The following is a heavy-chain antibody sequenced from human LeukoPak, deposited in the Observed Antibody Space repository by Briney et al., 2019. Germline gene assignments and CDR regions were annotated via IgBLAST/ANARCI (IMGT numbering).Heavy chain of an antibody. D-gene: IGHD2-2*01. J-gene: IGHJ6*03. CDR1: GGSISSYY. CDR3: ARQDIVVVPAAAWDYYYYMDV. V-gene: IGHV4-59*08. CDR2: IYYSGST. Sequence: PSETLSLTCTVSGGSISSYYWSWIRQPPGKGLEWIGYIYYSGSTNYNPSLKSRVTISVDTSKSQFSLKLSSVTAADTAVYYCARQDIVVVPAAAWDYYYYMDVWGKGTTVTVSS.